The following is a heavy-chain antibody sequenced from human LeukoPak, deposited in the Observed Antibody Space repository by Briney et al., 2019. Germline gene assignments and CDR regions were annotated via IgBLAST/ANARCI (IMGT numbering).Heavy chain of an antibody. CDR2: IYYSGST. V-gene: IGHV4-59*01. CDR3: ARESYSGYDWVHFDY. CDR1: GGSISSYY. J-gene: IGHJ4*02. D-gene: IGHD5-12*01. Sequence: PSETLSLTCTVSGGSISSYYWSWIRQPPGKGLEWIGYIYYSGSTNYNPSLKSRVTISVDTSKNQFSLKLSSVTAADTAVYYCARESYSGYDWVHFDYWGQGTLVIVSP.